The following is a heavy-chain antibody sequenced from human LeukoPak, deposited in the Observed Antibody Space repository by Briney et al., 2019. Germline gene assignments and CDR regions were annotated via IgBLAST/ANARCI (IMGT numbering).Heavy chain of an antibody. CDR1: GGSISSGGYY. CDR2: IYTSGST. D-gene: IGHD3-10*01. CDR3: ARGRYYGSGSHTYYYYYMDV. Sequence: PSQTLSLTCTVSGGSISSGGYYWSWIRQLPGKGLEWIGRIYTSGSTNYNPSLKSRVTMSVDTSKNQFSLKLSSVTAADTAVYYCARGRYYGSGSHTYYYYYMDVWGKGTTVTVSS. V-gene: IGHV4-61*02. J-gene: IGHJ6*03.